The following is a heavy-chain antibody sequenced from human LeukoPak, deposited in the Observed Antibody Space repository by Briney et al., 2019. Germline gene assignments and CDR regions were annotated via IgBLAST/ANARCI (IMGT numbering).Heavy chain of an antibody. CDR2: IVVGSGNT. J-gene: IGHJ4*02. Sequence: SVNVSCKASVCTFTSSAMQWVRQARGQRLEWIGWIVVGSGNTNYAQKFQERVTITRDMSTSTAYMELTRLRSEDTAVYYCAADLNYYDSSGSGDYWGQGTLVTVSS. V-gene: IGHV1-58*02. CDR1: VCTFTSSA. D-gene: IGHD3-22*01. CDR3: AADLNYYDSSGSGDY.